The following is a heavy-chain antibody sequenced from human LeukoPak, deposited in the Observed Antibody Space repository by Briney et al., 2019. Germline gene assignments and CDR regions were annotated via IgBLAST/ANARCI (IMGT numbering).Heavy chain of an antibody. CDR1: GFTFSNAW. Sequence: GGSLRLSCAASGFTFSNAWMSWVRQAPGKGLEWVGRIKSKTDGGTTDYAAPVKGRFTISRDDSKNTLYLQMNSLKTEDTAVYFCTTARYYDSSGYYGYWGQGTLVTVSS. CDR2: IKSKTDGGTT. D-gene: IGHD3-22*01. J-gene: IGHJ4*02. CDR3: TTARYYDSSGYYGY. V-gene: IGHV3-15*01.